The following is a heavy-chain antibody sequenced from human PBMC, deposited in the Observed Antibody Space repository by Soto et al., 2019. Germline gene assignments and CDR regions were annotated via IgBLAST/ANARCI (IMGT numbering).Heavy chain of an antibody. J-gene: IGHJ4*02. D-gene: IGHD5-12*01. Sequence: QVQLQQWGAGLLKPSETLSLNCAVTGGSLSGYYWSWIRQAPGKGLEWIGEVKDGGHTNYSPSLRGRVTIASDTSNNQFSLRLNSVTVADTGVYYCARGQEGVVATHWDQGSLVTVSS. V-gene: IGHV4-34*01. CDR3: ARGQEGVVATH. CDR1: GGSLSGYY. CDR2: VKDGGHT.